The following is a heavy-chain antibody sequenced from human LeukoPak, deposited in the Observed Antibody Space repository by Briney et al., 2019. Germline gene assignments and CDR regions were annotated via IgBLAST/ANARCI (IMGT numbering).Heavy chain of an antibody. V-gene: IGHV3-7*01. Sequence: PGGSLRLSCAASGFSFSGYGMTWVRLAPGKGLEWVANIKQDGSEKYYVDSVKGRFTISRDNAKNSLYLQMNSLRAEDTAVYYCARDSLINWGPGYYYYGMDVWGQGTTVTVSS. J-gene: IGHJ6*02. CDR1: GFSFSGYG. CDR3: ARDSLINWGPGYYYYGMDV. CDR2: IKQDGSEK. D-gene: IGHD7-27*01.